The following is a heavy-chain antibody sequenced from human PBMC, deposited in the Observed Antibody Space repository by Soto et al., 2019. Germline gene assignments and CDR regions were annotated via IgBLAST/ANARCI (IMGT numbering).Heavy chain of an antibody. Sequence: QVQLQESGPGLVKPSGTLSLTCAVSGGSISSSNWWSWVRQPPGKGLEWIGEIYHSGSTNYNPSLKCLVTLSVDKSKNQFSLKLSSVTAADTAVYYCARKRWLHSKIDYWGQGTLVTVSS. V-gene: IGHV4-4*02. CDR2: IYHSGST. CDR1: GGSISSSNW. J-gene: IGHJ4*02. D-gene: IGHD5-12*01. CDR3: ARKRWLHSKIDY.